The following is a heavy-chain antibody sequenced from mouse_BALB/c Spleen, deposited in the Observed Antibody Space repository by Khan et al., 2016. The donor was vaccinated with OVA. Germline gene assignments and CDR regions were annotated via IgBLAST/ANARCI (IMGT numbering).Heavy chain of an antibody. CDR2: IWGDGST. Sequence: QVQLKESGPGLVAPSQSLSITCTVSGFSLTGYGINWVRQPPGKGLEWLGMIWGDGSTYYYSVLKSRLSISKENSKSQVFLKMNSLQTDDTARYYCARGPYYGNYFAMDYWGQGTSVTVSS. D-gene: IGHD2-10*01. V-gene: IGHV2-6-7*01. CDR1: GFSLTGYG. CDR3: ARGPYYGNYFAMDY. J-gene: IGHJ4*01.